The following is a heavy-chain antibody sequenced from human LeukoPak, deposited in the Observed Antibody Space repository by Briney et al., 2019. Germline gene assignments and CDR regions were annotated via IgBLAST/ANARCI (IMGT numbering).Heavy chain of an antibody. D-gene: IGHD3-22*01. CDR2: IHHSGTT. V-gene: IGHV4-59*12. CDR3: ARGLPKYYYDRSRGSERLDY. Sequence: PSETLSLTCTVSGDSMTNYYWNWIRQPPGKGLEWIGYIHHSGTTNYNPSLKSRLTMSVDTSKNQFSLKLSSVTAADTAVYYCARGLPKYYYDRSRGSERLDYWGQGTLVTVSS. CDR1: GDSMTNYY. J-gene: IGHJ4*02.